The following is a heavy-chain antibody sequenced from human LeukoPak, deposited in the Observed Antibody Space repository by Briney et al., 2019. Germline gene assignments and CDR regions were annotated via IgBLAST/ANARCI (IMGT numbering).Heavy chain of an antibody. Sequence: GGSLRLSCAASGFTFNTFWMSWVRQTPGKGLEWVANIKEDGTKKYYVDSVKGRFTISRDNAENSLYLQMNSLRAEDTAVYYCAKSGRTGYNTPFDYWGQGTLVTVSS. V-gene: IGHV3-7*03. J-gene: IGHJ4*02. CDR1: GFTFNTFW. D-gene: IGHD3/OR15-3a*01. CDR3: AKSGRTGYNTPFDY. CDR2: IKEDGTKK.